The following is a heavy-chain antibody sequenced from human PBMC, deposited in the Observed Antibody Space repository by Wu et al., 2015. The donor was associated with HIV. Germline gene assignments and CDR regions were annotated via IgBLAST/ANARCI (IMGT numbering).Heavy chain of an antibody. J-gene: IGHJ5*02. D-gene: IGHD2-2*01. Sequence: QVQLVQSGAEVKKPGASVRVSCKTFGYTFSDYKIHWVRQAPGQGLEWMGWINPYSGGTNLAQKFQGRVTITADESTSTAYMELSSLRSEDTAVYYCARELPXRYCSSTSLWLVPTPWGHGNPGPPSP. V-gene: IGHV1-2*02. CDR1: GYTFSDYK. CDR2: INPYSGGT. CDR3: ARELPXRYCSSTSLWLVPTP.